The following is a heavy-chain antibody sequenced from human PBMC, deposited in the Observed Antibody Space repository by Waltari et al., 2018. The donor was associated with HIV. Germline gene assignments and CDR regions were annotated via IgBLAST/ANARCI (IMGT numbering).Heavy chain of an antibody. CDR2: MNPNRGNT. J-gene: IGHJ6*02. CDR3: ARNRIVVVVAALDV. V-gene: IGHV1-8*01. Sequence: QVQLVQSGAEVKKPGASVKVSCKASGYTFTSYDINWVRQATGQGLEWMGWMNPNRGNTGYAQKFQGRVTMTRNTSISTAYMELSSLRSEDTAVYYCARNRIVVVVAALDVWGQGTTVTVSS. CDR1: GYTFTSYD. D-gene: IGHD2-15*01.